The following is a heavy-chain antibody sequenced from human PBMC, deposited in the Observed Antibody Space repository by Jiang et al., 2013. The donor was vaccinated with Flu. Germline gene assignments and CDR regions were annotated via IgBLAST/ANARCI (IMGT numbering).Heavy chain of an antibody. CDR1: GFSVSTKY. CDR3: ARDHESGAIDY. Sequence: VEVWGRLGPAWGSLRLACAASGFSVSTKYMSWVRQTPGKGLEWVSVIFSGGTIHYANSVKGRFTISRDNSKNALYLQMNSLRAEDTAVYYCARDHESGAIDYWGQGTLVTASS. J-gene: IGHJ4*02. D-gene: IGHD6-25*01. CDR2: IFSGGTI. V-gene: IGHV3-66*01.